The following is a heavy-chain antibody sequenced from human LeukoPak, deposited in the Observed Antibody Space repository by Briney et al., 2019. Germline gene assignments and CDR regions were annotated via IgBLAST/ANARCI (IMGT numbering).Heavy chain of an antibody. J-gene: IGHJ3*02. CDR3: VKGGLRFLEWLPPSAYAFDI. CDR1: GYTFTSYA. V-gene: IGHV7-4-1*02. CDR2: INTNTGNP. Sequence: ASVKVSCKASGYTFTSYAMNWVRQAPGQGLEWMGWINTNTGNPTYPQGFTGRFVFSLDTSVSTAYLQISSLKAEDTAVYYCVKGGLRFLEWLPPSAYAFDIWGQGTMVTVSS. D-gene: IGHD3-3*01.